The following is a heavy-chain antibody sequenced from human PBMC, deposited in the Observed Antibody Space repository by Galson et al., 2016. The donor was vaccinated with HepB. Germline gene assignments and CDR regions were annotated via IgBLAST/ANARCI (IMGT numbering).Heavy chain of an antibody. J-gene: IGHJ4*02. D-gene: IGHD2-15*01. CDR3: AGYEVVSFDY. Sequence: TLSLTCTVYGGSISSRGYYWSWIRQHPGKGLEWIGYIYYSGGTYYNPSLQSRLTISLDTSKNHFSLKRDSVTAADTAVYYCAGYEVVSFDYWGQGTLVTVSS. CDR2: IYYSGGT. CDR1: GGSISSRGYY. V-gene: IGHV4-31*03.